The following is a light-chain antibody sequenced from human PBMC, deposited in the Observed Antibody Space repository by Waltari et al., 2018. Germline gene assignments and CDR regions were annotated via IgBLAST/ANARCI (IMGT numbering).Light chain of an antibody. J-gene: IGKJ3*01. CDR2: DAS. CDR1: QRISSF. CDR3: QHRSNWPPEFT. Sequence: EIVLTQSPATLSLSPGERATLSCRASQRISSFLAWYQQKPGQAPRPLIYDASNRATGIPARFGGSGSETDFTLTISSLEPEDFAVYYCQHRSNWPPEFTFGPGTKVYIK. V-gene: IGKV3-11*01.